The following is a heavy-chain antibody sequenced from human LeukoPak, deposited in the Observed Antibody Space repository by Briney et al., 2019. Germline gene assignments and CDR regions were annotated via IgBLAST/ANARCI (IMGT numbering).Heavy chain of an antibody. CDR3: ARGKHMITFGGPNYY. J-gene: IGHJ4*02. Sequence: GGSLRLSCAASGFTFSSYAMHWVRQAPDKGLEWVAVISYDGSNKYYADSVKGRFTISRDNSKNTLYLQMNSLRAEDTAVYYCARGKHMITFGGPNYYWGQGTLVTVSS. CDR2: ISYDGSNK. CDR1: GFTFSSYA. V-gene: IGHV3-30-3*01. D-gene: IGHD3-16*01.